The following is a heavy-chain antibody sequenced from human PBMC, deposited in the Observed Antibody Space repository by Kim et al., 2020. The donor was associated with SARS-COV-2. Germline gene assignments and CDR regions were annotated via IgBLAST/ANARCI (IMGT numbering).Heavy chain of an antibody. Sequence: SVKVSCKASGGTFSSYAISWVRQAPGQGLEWMGGIIPIFGTANYAQKFQGRVTITADESTSTAYIELSSLRSEDTAVYYCARDRQTEDIVVVVAASYYYYYGMDVWGQGTTVTVSS. D-gene: IGHD2-15*01. CDR2: IIPIFGTA. V-gene: IGHV1-69*13. CDR3: ARDRQTEDIVVVVAASYYYYYGMDV. CDR1: GGTFSSYA. J-gene: IGHJ6*02.